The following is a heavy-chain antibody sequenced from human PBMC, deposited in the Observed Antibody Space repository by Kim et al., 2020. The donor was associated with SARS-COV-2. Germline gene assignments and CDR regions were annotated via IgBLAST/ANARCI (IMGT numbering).Heavy chain of an antibody. CDR3: AKGLRHDFWSGYYT. Sequence: GGSLRLSCAASGFTFDDYTMHWVRQAPGKGLEWVSLISWDGGSTYYADSVKGRFTISRDNSKNSLYLQMNSLRTEDTALYYCAKGLRHDFWSGYYTWGQGTLVTVSS. V-gene: IGHV3-43*01. CDR1: GFTFDDYT. CDR2: ISWDGGST. J-gene: IGHJ4*02. D-gene: IGHD3-3*01.